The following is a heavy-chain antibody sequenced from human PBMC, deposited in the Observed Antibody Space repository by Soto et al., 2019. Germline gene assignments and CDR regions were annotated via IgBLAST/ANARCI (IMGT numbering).Heavy chain of an antibody. V-gene: IGHV4-31*03. CDR1: GGSISSGGYY. J-gene: IGHJ5*02. CDR3: ARASSGSYYNPISFDP. D-gene: IGHD3-10*01. Sequence: QVQLQESGPGLVKPSQTLSLTCTVSGGSISSGGYYWSWIRQHPGKGLEWIGYIYYIGSTYYNPSLKSRVTISVDTFKYQFSLKLSSVTAADTAVYYCARASSGSYYNPISFDPWGQGTLVTVSS. CDR2: IYYIGST.